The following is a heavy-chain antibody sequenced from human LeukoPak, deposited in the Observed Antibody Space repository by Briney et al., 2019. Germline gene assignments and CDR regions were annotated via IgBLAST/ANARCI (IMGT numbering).Heavy chain of an antibody. V-gene: IGHV1-2*02. CDR2: ISPNSGET. CDR1: GYTFTGYY. J-gene: IGHJ4*02. D-gene: IGHD1-26*01. CDR3: ARAPGAGTYLDY. Sequence: ASVKVSCKASGYTFTGYYLHWVRQASGQGLEWMGWISPNSGETNSAQKFQGRVTMSRDTSISTAYMELSRLTSDDTAVYSCARAPGAGTYLDYWGQGTLVTVSS.